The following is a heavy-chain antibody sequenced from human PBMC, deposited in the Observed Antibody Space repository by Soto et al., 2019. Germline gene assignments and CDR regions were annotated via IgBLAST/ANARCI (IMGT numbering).Heavy chain of an antibody. V-gene: IGHV5-51*01. CDR1: GDSFTSYW. Sequence: GESLKISGKGSGDSFTSYWIGWGRQMPGKCLEWMWIIYPGDSCTRYGPSFQGQVTISADKSIGTAYLQWSSLKASDTPMYYCARHGYSSSWYLGMDVWGHGTTVTVSS. CDR3: ARHGYSSSWYLGMDV. D-gene: IGHD6-13*01. CDR2: IYPGDSCT. J-gene: IGHJ6*02.